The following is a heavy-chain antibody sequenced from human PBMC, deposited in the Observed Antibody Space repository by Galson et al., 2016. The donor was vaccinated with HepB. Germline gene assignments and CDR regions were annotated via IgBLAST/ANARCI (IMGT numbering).Heavy chain of an antibody. CDR1: GFTFSTNW. J-gene: IGHJ4*02. CDR2: ISYDGSNK. V-gene: IGHV3-30*03. CDR3: ARAYQYTLDY. Sequence: SLRLSCAGSGFTFSTNWMSWVRQAPGKGLEWVAVISYDGSNKYYADSVKGRFTISRDNAKSSLFLQMNSLRAEDTAVYFCARAYQYTLDYWGQGTLVTVSS. D-gene: IGHD1-1*01.